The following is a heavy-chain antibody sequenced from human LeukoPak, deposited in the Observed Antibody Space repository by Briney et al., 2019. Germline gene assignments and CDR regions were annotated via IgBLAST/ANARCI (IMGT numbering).Heavy chain of an antibody. CDR1: GYTFTSYA. CDR3: ARMAGVRVVTYRGPNNWFDP. CDR2: INAGNGNT. D-gene: IGHD3-3*01. V-gene: IGHV1-3*01. J-gene: IGHJ5*02. Sequence: GASVKVSCKASGYTFTSYAMHWVRQAPGQRLEWMGWINAGNGNTKYSQKFQGRVTITRDTSASTAYMELSSLRSEDTAVYYCARMAGVRVVTYRGPNNWFDPWGQGTLVTVSS.